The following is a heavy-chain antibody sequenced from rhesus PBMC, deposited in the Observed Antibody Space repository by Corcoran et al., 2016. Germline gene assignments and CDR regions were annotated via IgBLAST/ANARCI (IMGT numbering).Heavy chain of an antibody. CDR1: GGSISGYYY. CDR2: IYGSAGGT. Sequence: QVQLQQWGEGLVKPSETLSLTCAVYGGSISGYYYWSWIRQPPGKGLEWIGYIYGSAGGTNSTPSRNDLGTISMDTAKNQFSLKLSSVTAADTAVYYCARDRWYSWNNNYGLVSWGQGVVVTVSS. D-gene: IGHD1-20*01. CDR3: ARDRWYSWNNNYGLVS. V-gene: IGHV4-73*01. J-gene: IGHJ6*01.